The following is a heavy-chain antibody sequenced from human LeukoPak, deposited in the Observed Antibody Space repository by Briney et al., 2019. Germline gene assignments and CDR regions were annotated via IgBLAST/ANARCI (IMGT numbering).Heavy chain of an antibody. J-gene: IGHJ4*02. CDR1: GITFSNAW. CDR2: IYRGTNGETT. D-gene: IGHD6-19*01. Sequence: PGGSLRLSCAASGITFSNAWMTWVRQAPGKGLEWVGRIYRGTNGETTDYGAPVKGRFTMSRDYSTNTLYLQMNSLKTEDTAVYYCTTYGSGSCPVWAQGTLVAVSS. V-gene: IGHV3-15*01. CDR3: TTYGSGSCPV.